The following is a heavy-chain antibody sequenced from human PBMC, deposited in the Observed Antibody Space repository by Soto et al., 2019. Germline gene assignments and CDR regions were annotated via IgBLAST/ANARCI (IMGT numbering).Heavy chain of an antibody. CDR3: ATPDDFTY. J-gene: IGHJ4*02. Sequence: QVHLVESGGGVVQPGWSLRLSCAASGFPFSNYAMHWVRQAPGKGLEWVASITHDGRNTDYADSVKGRFTISRDDSKNTVYLQMSSLRPEDTAVYYCATPDDFTYWGQGTLVAVSS. V-gene: IGHV3-30*04. CDR2: ITHDGRNT. CDR1: GFPFSNYA. D-gene: IGHD2-21*02.